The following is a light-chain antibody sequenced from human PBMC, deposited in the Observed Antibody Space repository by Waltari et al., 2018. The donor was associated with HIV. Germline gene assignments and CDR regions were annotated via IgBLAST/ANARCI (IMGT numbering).Light chain of an antibody. CDR1: QNILYNSNNKNY. J-gene: IGKJ3*01. CDR3: QQYYSTPFT. CDR2: WAS. V-gene: IGKV4-1*01. Sequence: DIVMTQSPDSLAVCLGERATINCKSSQNILYNSNNKNYLAWYQQKPGQPPKLLIYWASTRESGVPDRFSGSGSGTDFTLTISSLQAEDVAVYYCQQYYSTPFTFGPGTKAEIK.